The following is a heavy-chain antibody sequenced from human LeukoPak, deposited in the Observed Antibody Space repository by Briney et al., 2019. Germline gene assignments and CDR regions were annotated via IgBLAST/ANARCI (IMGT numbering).Heavy chain of an antibody. CDR2: INHSGST. D-gene: IGHD3-10*01. Sequence: PSETLSLTCAVYGRYFSGYYWSWIRQPPGKGLEWIGEINHSGSTNYNPSLKSRVTISVDTSKNQFSLKLSSVTAADTAVYYCADGELYDYWGQGTLVTVSS. J-gene: IGHJ4*02. V-gene: IGHV4-34*01. CDR1: GRYFSGYY. CDR3: ADGELYDY.